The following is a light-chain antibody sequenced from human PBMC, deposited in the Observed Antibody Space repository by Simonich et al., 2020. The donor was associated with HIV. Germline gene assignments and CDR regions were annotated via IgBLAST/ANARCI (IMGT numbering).Light chain of an antibody. Sequence: DIVMPLFPAPLSVSPGDTATLSCRPIQSVTTNLPWSLQKPGQAPRLLIDAASPRATGIPARVTGSGSGTEFTLTISSTKSEDFAVYYCQQDNNWPPLAFGGGTKVEIK. CDR2: AAS. CDR1: QSVTTN. J-gene: IGKJ4*01. CDR3: QQDNNWPPLA. V-gene: IGKV3-15*01.